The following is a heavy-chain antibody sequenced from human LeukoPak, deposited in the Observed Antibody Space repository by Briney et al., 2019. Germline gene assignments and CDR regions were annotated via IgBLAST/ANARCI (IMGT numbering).Heavy chain of an antibody. V-gene: IGHV4-31*03. Sequence: SETLSLTCTVSGGSISSGGYYWSWLRQHPGKGLEWIGYIYYSGSTYYNPSLQSRVTISVDTSKNQFSLKLSSVTAADTAVYYCARVVSYGYTIREWGQGTLVTVSS. CDR3: ARVVSYGYTIRE. CDR1: GGSISSGGYY. CDR2: IYYSGST. D-gene: IGHD5-18*01. J-gene: IGHJ4*02.